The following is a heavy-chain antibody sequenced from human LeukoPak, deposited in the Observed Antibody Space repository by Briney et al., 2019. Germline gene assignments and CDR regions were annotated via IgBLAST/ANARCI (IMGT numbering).Heavy chain of an antibody. CDR2: IYYSGST. CDR3: ARGLWFGGHNNWFDP. CDR1: GGSISSYY. D-gene: IGHD3-10*01. V-gene: IGHV4-59*01. Sequence: NPSETLSLTCTVSGGSISSYYWSWIRQPPGKGLEWIGYIYYSGSTNYNPSLKSRVTISVDTSKNQLSLKLSSVTAADTAVYYCARGLWFGGHNNWFDPWGQGTLVTVSS. J-gene: IGHJ5*02.